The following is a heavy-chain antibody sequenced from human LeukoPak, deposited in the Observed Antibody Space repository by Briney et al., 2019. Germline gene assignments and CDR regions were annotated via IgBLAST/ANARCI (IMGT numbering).Heavy chain of an antibody. V-gene: IGHV1-2*06. CDR2: INPNSGGT. J-gene: IGHJ6*03. CDR3: ARARAIAVAGRPYYYYYMDV. CDR1: GYTFTGYY. D-gene: IGHD6-19*01. Sequence: ASVKVSCKASGYTFTGYYMHWVRQAPGQGLEWMGRINPNSGGTNYAQKFQGRVTMTRDTSISTAYMELSRLRYDDAAVYYCARARAIAVAGRPYYYYYMDVWGKGTTVTVSS.